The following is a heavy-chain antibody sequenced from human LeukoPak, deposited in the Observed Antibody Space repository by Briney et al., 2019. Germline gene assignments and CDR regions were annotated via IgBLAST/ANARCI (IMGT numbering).Heavy chain of an antibody. D-gene: IGHD3-22*01. V-gene: IGHV3-21*01. CDR2: ISGRSSDI. CDR3: ARDSTYYYDSSGYSRVKGFDY. J-gene: IGHJ4*02. Sequence: PGGSLRLSCAGSAFTFSSYSMNWVRQAPGKGLEWVSSISGRSSDIYYADSVKGRFSISRDNAKNSLYLQMKSLRAEDTAVYYCARDSTYYYDSSGYSRVKGFDYWGQGTLVTVSS. CDR1: AFTFSSYS.